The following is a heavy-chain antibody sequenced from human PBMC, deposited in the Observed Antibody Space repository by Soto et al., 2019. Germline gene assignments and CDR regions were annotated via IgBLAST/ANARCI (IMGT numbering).Heavy chain of an antibody. V-gene: IGHV3-30-3*01. Sequence: QPGGSLRLSCAASGFTFSSYAMHWVRQAPGKGLEWVAVISYDGSNKYYADSVKGRFTISRDNSKNTLYLQMNSLRAEDTAVYYCARGRYSYGPSYYYYGMDAWGQGTTVTVSS. CDR1: GFTFSSYA. J-gene: IGHJ6*02. CDR3: ARGRYSYGPSYYYYGMDA. CDR2: ISYDGSNK. D-gene: IGHD5-18*01.